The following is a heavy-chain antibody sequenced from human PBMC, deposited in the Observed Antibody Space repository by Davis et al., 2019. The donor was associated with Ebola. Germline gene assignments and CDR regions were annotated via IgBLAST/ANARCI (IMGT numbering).Heavy chain of an antibody. CDR2: INPHNGNT. CDR3: ARRYGDYGYYYGMDV. D-gene: IGHD4-17*01. J-gene: IGHJ6*04. CDR1: GYTFTSYG. V-gene: IGHV1-18*04. Sequence: AASVKVSCKASGYTFTSYGITWVRQAPGQGLEWMGWINPHNGNTNYAQNVQGRVTMTTDTSTSTAYMEVGILRSDDTAVYYCARRYGDYGYYYGMDVWGKGTTVTVSS.